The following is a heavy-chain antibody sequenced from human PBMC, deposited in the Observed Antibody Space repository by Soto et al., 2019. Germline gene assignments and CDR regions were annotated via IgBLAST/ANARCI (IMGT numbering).Heavy chain of an antibody. V-gene: IGHV1-2*02. J-gene: IGHJ5*02. CDR3: ARGTFDTSANYYAGWFDP. CDR1: GYSFSDYY. D-gene: IGHD3-22*01. Sequence: QVQLEQSGAEVKEPGASVKVSCKASGYSFSDYYIHWVRQAPGQGLEWMGWIIPDTGATTYGQKFQDRVTMTRDTSITTAYMELSRLRSDDTAVYYCARGTFDTSANYYAGWFDPWGQGTLVTVSS. CDR2: IIPDTGAT.